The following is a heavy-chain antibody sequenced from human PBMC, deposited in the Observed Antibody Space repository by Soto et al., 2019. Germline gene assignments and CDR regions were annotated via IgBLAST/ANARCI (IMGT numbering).Heavy chain of an antibody. D-gene: IGHD5-12*01. J-gene: IGHJ4*02. V-gene: IGHV3-21*01. CDR1: GFTFSSYS. CDR3: ARDVQWLRFVDY. CDR2: ISSSSSSI. Sequence: EVQLVESGGGLVKPGGSLRLSCAASGFTFSSYSMNWVRQAPGKGLEWVSSISSSSSSIYYADSVKGRFTISRDNAKNSLYLQMNSLLAEDTAVYYFARDVQWLRFVDYWGQGTRVTVS.